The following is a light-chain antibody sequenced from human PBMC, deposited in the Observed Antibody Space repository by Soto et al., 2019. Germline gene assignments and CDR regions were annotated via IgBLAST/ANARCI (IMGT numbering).Light chain of an antibody. CDR2: DSS. CDR3: QQYDGLPYT. Sequence: DIQMTQSPSSLSASVGDRVTITCQASHDIKKYLNWYQQKPGKAPKFLIYDSSSLETGVPSRFSGSGSGTDFVLTINSLQAEDTATYYCQQYDGLPYTFGQGTKVEI. J-gene: IGKJ2*01. CDR1: HDIKKY. V-gene: IGKV1-33*01.